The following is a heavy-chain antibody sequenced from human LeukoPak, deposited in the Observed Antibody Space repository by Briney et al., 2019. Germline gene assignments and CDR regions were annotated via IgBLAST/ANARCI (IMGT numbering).Heavy chain of an antibody. V-gene: IGHV4-59*01. D-gene: IGHD3-22*01. CDR3: TRGSIAYYYMDV. Sequence: SETLSLTCTVSGGSISNKYWSWIRQPPGKGLEWIGYIYYSGSTNYNPSLKSRVTILVDTSKNQFSLKLSSVTAADTAVYYCTRGSIAYYYMDVWGKGTTVTISS. J-gene: IGHJ6*03. CDR1: GGSISNKY. CDR2: IYYSGST.